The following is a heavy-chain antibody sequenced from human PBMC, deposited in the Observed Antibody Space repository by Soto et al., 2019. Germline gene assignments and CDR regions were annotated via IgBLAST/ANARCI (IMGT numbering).Heavy chain of an antibody. CDR1: GFTFGDYA. CDR2: IRSKAYGGTT. D-gene: IGHD3-3*01. J-gene: IGHJ6*03. CDR3: TRVTYYDFWSGYWKYYYYMDV. V-gene: IGHV3-49*03. Sequence: PGGSLRLSCTASGFTFGDYAMSWFRQAPGKGLEWVGFIRSKAYGGTTEYAASVKGRFTISRDDSKSIAYLQMNSLKTEDTAVYYCTRVTYYDFWSGYWKYYYYMDVWGKGTTVTVSS.